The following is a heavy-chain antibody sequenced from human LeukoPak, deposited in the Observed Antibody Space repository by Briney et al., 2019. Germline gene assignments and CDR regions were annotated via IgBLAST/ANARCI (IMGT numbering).Heavy chain of an antibody. CDR2: ISDDSSFT. Sequence: GGSLRLSCAASGLVFGKCAMAWVRQAPGKGLECVSIISDDSSFTYYLDSVKGRSTIFRDNSKNTLYLHMNSLKAEDTAVYYCAKGRCSGPGCDSFDYWGQGTLVTVSS. V-gene: IGHV3-23*01. CDR1: GLVFGKCA. D-gene: IGHD5-12*01. CDR3: AKGRCSGPGCDSFDY. J-gene: IGHJ4*02.